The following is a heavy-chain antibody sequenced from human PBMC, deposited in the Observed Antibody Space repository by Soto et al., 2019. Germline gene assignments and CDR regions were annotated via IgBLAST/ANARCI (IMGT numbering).Heavy chain of an antibody. D-gene: IGHD3-3*02. CDR3: ARGGHFQNDY. Sequence: QVQLVESGGDVVQPGRSLRLSCEASGFTFSSYGMHWVRQAPGKGLEWVAVIWYDGSNKYYADSVKGRFTISRDNFENTLYLQMNSLRVEETAVYYCARGGHFQNDYWGQGTLVTVSS. CDR2: IWYDGSNK. V-gene: IGHV3-33*01. CDR1: GFTFSSYG. J-gene: IGHJ4*02.